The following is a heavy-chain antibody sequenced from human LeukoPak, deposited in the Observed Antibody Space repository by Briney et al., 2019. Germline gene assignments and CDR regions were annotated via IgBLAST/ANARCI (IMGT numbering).Heavy chain of an antibody. J-gene: IGHJ4*02. V-gene: IGHV1-18*01. CDR3: ARELSSGWYSIDY. D-gene: IGHD6-19*01. CDR2: INIYSGTT. CDR1: GYTFRSYG. Sequence: ASVKVSCKASGYTFRSYGITWVRQAPGQGLEWMGWINIYSGTTNQAQKLQGRVTMTTDTSTSTAYMELRSLRSDDTAVYYCARELSSGWYSIDYWGQGTLVTVSS.